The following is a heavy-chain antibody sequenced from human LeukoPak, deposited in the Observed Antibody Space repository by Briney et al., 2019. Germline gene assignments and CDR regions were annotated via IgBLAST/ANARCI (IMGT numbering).Heavy chain of an antibody. D-gene: IGHD3-9*01. V-gene: IGHV1-2*02. J-gene: IGHJ3*02. Sequence: GASVKVSCKASGYTFTGYYMHWVRQAPGQGLEWMGWINPNSGGTNYAQKFQGRVTMTRDTSISTAYMELSRLRSDDTAVYYCARALGLGVLRYFDWVLNDYAFDIWGQGTMVTVSS. CDR3: ARALGLGVLRYFDWVLNDYAFDI. CDR1: GYTFTGYY. CDR2: INPNSGGT.